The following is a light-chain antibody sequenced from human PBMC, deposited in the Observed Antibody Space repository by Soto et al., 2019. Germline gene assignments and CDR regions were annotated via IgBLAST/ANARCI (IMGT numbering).Light chain of an antibody. CDR3: QQYGGSAT. Sequence: EIVLTQSPGTLSLSPGERATLSCRASQSVSSNNLAWYQQKPGQAPRLLIYGASRRATGIPDRFSGSGSGTDFTLTISRLEPEDFAVYYCQQYGGSATFGQGTKVDIK. J-gene: IGKJ1*01. CDR2: GAS. V-gene: IGKV3-20*01. CDR1: QSVSSNN.